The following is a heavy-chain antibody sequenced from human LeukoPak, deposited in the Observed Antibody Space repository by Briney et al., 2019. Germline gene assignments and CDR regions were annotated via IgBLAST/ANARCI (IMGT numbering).Heavy chain of an antibody. CDR3: AKASGYSNG. CDR1: GFTFSSYA. CDR2: ISGST. J-gene: IGHJ4*02. D-gene: IGHD6-19*01. Sequence: GGSLRLSCAASGFTFSSYAMSWVRQAPGKGLEWVSAISGSTYYADSVKGRFTISRDNSKNTLYLQMNSLRAEDTAVYYCAKASGYSNGWGKGTLVTVSS. V-gene: IGHV3-23*01.